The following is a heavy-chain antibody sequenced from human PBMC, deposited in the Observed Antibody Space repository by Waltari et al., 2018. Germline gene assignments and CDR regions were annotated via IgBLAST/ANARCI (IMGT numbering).Heavy chain of an antibody. CDR3: ARDYSSYCMDV. CDR1: GDSVSRNNIA. Sequence: QVQLQQSGPGLVKPSQTLSLTCVISGDSVSRNNIAWNWFRQSPSRGLEWLGRTYYRSELYNDYAVSVKSRITISPDTSKNQFSLQLNSVTPEDTAVYYCARDYSSYCMDVWGEGTTVTVSS. CDR2: TYYRSELYN. V-gene: IGHV6-1*01. J-gene: IGHJ6*03.